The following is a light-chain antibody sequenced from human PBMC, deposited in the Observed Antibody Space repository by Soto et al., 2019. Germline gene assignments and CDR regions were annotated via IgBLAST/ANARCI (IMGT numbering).Light chain of an antibody. CDR1: RIVISNY. V-gene: IGKV3-20*01. CDR2: GAS. J-gene: IGKJ2*03. Sequence: ESVLAQSPGTLSLSPGEGATLSCRSGRIVISNYLAWYQKKPGQAPRLRIYGASNRATGVPDRFSGSGSGTDFTLTIRGLESEDFAVYFCQKYDTSPYSFGQGTKLEIK. CDR3: QKYDTSPYS.